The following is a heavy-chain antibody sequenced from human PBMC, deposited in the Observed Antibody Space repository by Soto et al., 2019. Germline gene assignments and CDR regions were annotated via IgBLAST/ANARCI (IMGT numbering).Heavy chain of an antibody. D-gene: IGHD2-21*01. CDR2: IRPSNGDT. Sequence: QAHLEQSGDEVKKPGASVKVSCKASGYSFAGYNITWVRQVRGQGLEWMGCIRPSNGDTDYAQKFQGRVTMTTDTSTRTAYMELRSVTCDDTAMYFCARDGGGIADVWGQGTTVTVS. CDR3: ARDGGGIADV. V-gene: IGHV1-18*04. J-gene: IGHJ6*02. CDR1: GYSFAGYN.